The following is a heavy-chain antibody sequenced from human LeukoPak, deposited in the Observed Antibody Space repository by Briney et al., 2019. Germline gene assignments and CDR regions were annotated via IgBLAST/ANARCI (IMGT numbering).Heavy chain of an antibody. CDR3: ARGRHSRTYGSGIIYYMDV. J-gene: IGHJ6*03. Sequence: GASVKVSCKASGYTFTSYDINWVRQATGQGLEWMGWMNPNSGNTGYAQKFQGRVTITRNTSISTAYMELSSLRSEDTAVYYCARGRHSRTYGSGIIYYMDVWGKGTTVTVSS. V-gene: IGHV1-8*03. CDR2: MNPNSGNT. D-gene: IGHD3-10*01. CDR1: GYTFTSYD.